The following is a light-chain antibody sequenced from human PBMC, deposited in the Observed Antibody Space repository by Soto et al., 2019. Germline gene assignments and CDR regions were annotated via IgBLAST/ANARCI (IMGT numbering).Light chain of an antibody. CDR2: AAS. Sequence: DIQMTQSPSAMSASVGDRVTISCRASQDINNYLAWFQQKPGEVPKRLIYAASSLQSGVPSRFRAIGSGTEFTLTISDLQPEDFATYFCLQHYNYPITFGQGTRLEIK. CDR1: QDINNY. J-gene: IGKJ5*01. CDR3: LQHYNYPIT. V-gene: IGKV1-17*03.